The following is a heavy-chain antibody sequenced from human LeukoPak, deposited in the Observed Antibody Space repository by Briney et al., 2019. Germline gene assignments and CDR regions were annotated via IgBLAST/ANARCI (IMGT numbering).Heavy chain of an antibody. Sequence: ASVKGSCKASGYTFTSYDINWVRQATGQGLECMGWRNPNSGNTGYAQKFQGRVTMTRNTSISTAYMELSSLRSEDTAVYYCARGRLDDFWSGYLDGMDVWGQGTTVTVSS. V-gene: IGHV1-8*01. D-gene: IGHD3-3*01. CDR2: RNPNSGNT. J-gene: IGHJ6*02. CDR3: ARGRLDDFWSGYLDGMDV. CDR1: GYTFTSYD.